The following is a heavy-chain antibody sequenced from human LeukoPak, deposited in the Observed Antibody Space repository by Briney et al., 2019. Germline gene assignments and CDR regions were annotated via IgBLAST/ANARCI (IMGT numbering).Heavy chain of an antibody. D-gene: IGHD2-15*01. CDR3: AKGTRFDY. Sequence: GGSLRLACAASGFTFSSYGMHWVRQAPGKGLEWVAVISYDGSNKYYADSVKGRFTISRDNSKNTPYLQMNSLRAEDTAVYYCAKGTRFDYWGQGTLVTVSS. J-gene: IGHJ4*02. CDR2: ISYDGSNK. V-gene: IGHV3-30*18. CDR1: GFTFSSYG.